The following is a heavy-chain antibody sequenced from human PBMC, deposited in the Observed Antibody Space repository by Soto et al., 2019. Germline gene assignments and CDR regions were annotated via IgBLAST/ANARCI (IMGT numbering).Heavy chain of an antibody. J-gene: IGHJ1*01. D-gene: IGHD3-22*01. CDR2: IKSKTDGGTT. CDR1: GFTFSNAW. Sequence: VGSLRLSCAASGFTFSNAWMSWVRQAPGKGLEWVGRIKSKTDGGTTDYAAPVKGRFTISRDDSKNTLYLQMNSLKTEDTAVYYCTTGPNYYDSSGYYSSEYFQHWGQGTLVTVSS. V-gene: IGHV3-15*01. CDR3: TTGPNYYDSSGYYSSEYFQH.